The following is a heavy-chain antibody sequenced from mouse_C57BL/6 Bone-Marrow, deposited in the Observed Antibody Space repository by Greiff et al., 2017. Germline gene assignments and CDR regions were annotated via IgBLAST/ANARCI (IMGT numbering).Heavy chain of an antibody. CDR2: ISSGSSTI. J-gene: IGHJ3*01. CDR1: GFTFSDYG. CDR3: ARPSDYDGAWFAY. V-gene: IGHV5-17*01. D-gene: IGHD2-4*01. Sequence: EVQLVESGGGLVKPGGSLKLSCAASGFTFSDYGMHWVRQAPEKGLEWVAYISSGSSTIYYADTVKGRFTISRDNAKNTLFLQMTSLRSEDTAMYYCARPSDYDGAWFAYWGQGTLVTVSA.